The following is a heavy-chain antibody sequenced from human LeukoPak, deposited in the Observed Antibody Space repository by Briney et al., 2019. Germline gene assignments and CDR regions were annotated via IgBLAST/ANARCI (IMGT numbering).Heavy chain of an antibody. J-gene: IGHJ4*02. CDR1: GYSFTNYW. CDR2: IVPSDSYI. D-gene: IGHD3-16*01. V-gene: IGHV5-10-1*01. Sequence: GESLQISCKGSGYSFTNYWISWVRQMSGKGLEWMGSIVPSDSYINYSPSFPRNVTISADKSISTAYLQWSSLKASDTAMYYCARQDVRGTVWDWGQGTLVTVSS. CDR3: ARQDVRGTVWD.